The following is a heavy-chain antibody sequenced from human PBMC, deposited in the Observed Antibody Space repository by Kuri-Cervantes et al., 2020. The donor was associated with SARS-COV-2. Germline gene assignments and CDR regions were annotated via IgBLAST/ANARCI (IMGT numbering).Heavy chain of an antibody. J-gene: IGHJ6*03. CDR1: GGSLSGSF. CDR3: ARAYGFLRYIYYMDV. CDR2: VNHRGST. V-gene: IGHV4-34*01. D-gene: IGHD4-17*01. Sequence: GSLRLSCAVYGGSLSGSFWSWIRQSPGKGLEWIGEVNHRGSTNYNPSLKSRVTISVDTSSKQFSLHLGSVTAADTAVYYCARAYGFLRYIYYMDVWGRGTTVTVSS.